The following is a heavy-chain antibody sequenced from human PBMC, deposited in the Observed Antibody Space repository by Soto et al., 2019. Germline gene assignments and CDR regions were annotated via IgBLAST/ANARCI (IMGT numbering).Heavy chain of an antibody. CDR1: GGSFSGYY. D-gene: IGHD2-15*01. CDR2: INHSGSP. V-gene: IGHV4-34*01. CDR3: ASLKRLYCSGGSCYSLGYYYYMDV. Sequence: SETLSLTCAVYGGSFSGYYWTWIREPPRKGLEWIGEINHSGSPNYHPSLKSRVTISVDTSKNQFSLKLSSVTAADTAVYYCASLKRLYCSGGSCYSLGYYYYMDVWGKGTTVTVSS. J-gene: IGHJ6*03.